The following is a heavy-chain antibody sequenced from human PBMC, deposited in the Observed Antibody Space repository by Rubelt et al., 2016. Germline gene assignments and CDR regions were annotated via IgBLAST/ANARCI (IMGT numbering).Heavy chain of an antibody. J-gene: IGHJ3*02. CDR1: GGSISSGGYY. V-gene: IGHV4-31*03. D-gene: IGHD2-2*01. CDR3: ARGYCSSTSCYFGDAFDI. CDR2: FFDSGST. Sequence: QVQLQESGPGLEKPSQTLSLTCTVSGGSISSGGYYWSWVRQHPGKGLEWVGCFFDSGSTYYNQSLKSRLSISVDTSKNQFSLRLSSVTAADTAVYYCARGYCSSTSCYFGDAFDIWGQGTMVTVSS.